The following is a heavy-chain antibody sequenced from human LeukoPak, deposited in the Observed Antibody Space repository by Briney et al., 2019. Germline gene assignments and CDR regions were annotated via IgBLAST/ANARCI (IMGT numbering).Heavy chain of an antibody. CDR1: GYTFTSYA. V-gene: IGHV7-4-1*02. J-gene: IGHJ6*03. D-gene: IGHD3-16*01. Sequence: ASVKVSCKASGYTFTSYAMNWVRQAPGQGLEWMGWINTNTGNPTYAQGFTGRFVFSLDTSVSTAYLQISSLKTEDTAVYYCARKGRFYSYYFMDVWGKGTTVTVSS. CDR3: ARKGRFYSYYFMDV. CDR2: INTNTGNP.